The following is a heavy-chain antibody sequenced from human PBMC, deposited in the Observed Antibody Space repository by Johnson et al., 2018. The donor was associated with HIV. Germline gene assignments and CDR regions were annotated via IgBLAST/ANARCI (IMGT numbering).Heavy chain of an antibody. V-gene: IGHV3-7*01. CDR3: ARTKLELREGASDI. Sequence: EVQVLESGGGVVRPGGSLRLSCAASGFIFSSYWMSWVRQAPGKGLEWVANIKEDGSQKYYVDSVKGRFTISRDNAKNSLYLQMNSLRGEDTAVYYCARTKLELREGASDIWGQGTLVTVSS. J-gene: IGHJ3*02. CDR2: IKEDGSQK. CDR1: GFIFSSYW. D-gene: IGHD1-7*01.